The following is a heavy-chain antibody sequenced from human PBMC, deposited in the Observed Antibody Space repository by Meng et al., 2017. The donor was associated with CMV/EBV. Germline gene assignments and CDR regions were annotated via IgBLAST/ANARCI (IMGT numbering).Heavy chain of an antibody. CDR2: IYHSGST. CDR1: GYSISSGYY. Sequence: SETLSLTCTVSGYSISSGYYWGWIRQPPGKGLEWIGSIYHSGSTYYNPSLKSRVTISVDASKNQFSLKLSSVTAADTAVYYCAREVRGVVPDYYGMDVWGQGTTVTVSS. D-gene: IGHD3-3*01. J-gene: IGHJ6*02. V-gene: IGHV4-38-2*02. CDR3: AREVRGVVPDYYGMDV.